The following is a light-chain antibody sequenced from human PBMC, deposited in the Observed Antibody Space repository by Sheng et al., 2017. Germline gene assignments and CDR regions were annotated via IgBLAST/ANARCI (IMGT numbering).Light chain of an antibody. CDR3: QQRSNWPLT. CDR2: AAS. Sequence: EIVLTQSPATLSLSPGERATLSCWASQSVSSYLAWYQQKPGQTPRLLIYAASDRATGIPARFSGSGSGTDFTLTISSLEPEDFAVYYCQQRSNWPLTFGGGTKVEIK. V-gene: IGKV3-11*01. CDR1: QSVSSY. J-gene: IGKJ4*01.